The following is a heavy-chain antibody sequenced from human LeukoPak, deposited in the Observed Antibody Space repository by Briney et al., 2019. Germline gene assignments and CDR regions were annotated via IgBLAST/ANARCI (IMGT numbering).Heavy chain of an antibody. D-gene: IGHD6-13*01. Sequence: GGSLRLSCAASGFTFNNYAMTWVRQAPGKGLGWVSTIYTSGGSTYYADSVKGRFTISRDNSKNTLYLQMSSLRAEDTAVYYCAKSLAVGSWYIYFDYWGQGALVTVSS. V-gene: IGHV3-23*01. CDR2: IYTSGGST. CDR1: GFTFNNYA. J-gene: IGHJ4*02. CDR3: AKSLAVGSWYIYFDY.